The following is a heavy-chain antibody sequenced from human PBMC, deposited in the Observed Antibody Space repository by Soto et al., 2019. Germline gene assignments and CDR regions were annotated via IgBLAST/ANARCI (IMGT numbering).Heavy chain of an antibody. D-gene: IGHD1-1*01. CDR3: ARTKNVDYAFDI. CDR2: INHSGST. CDR1: GGSFSGYY. V-gene: IGHV4-34*01. Sequence: SETLSLTCAVYGGSFSGYYWSWIRQPPGKGLEWIGEINHSGSTNYNPSLKSRVTISVDTSKNQFSLKLSSVTAADTAVYYCARTKNVDYAFDIWGQGTMVTVSS. J-gene: IGHJ3*02.